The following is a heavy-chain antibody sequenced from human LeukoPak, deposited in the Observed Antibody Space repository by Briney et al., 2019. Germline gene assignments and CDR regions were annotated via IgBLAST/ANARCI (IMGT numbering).Heavy chain of an antibody. Sequence: QPGGSLRLSCAASGFTFSNYAMSWVRQAPGKGLEWVSAISGSGGSTYYADSVKGRFTISRDNSKNTLYLQMNSLRAEDTAVYYCAKARSYDYGDYGRFYYGMDVWGQGTTVTVSS. D-gene: IGHD4-17*01. CDR2: ISGSGGST. J-gene: IGHJ6*02. CDR1: GFTFSNYA. CDR3: AKARSYDYGDYGRFYYGMDV. V-gene: IGHV3-23*01.